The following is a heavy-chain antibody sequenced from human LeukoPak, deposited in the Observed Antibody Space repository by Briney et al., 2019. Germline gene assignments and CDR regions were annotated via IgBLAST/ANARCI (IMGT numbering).Heavy chain of an antibody. J-gene: IGHJ4*02. V-gene: IGHV4-39*07. CDR1: GGSIRSSYYY. CDR2: IYDSGST. D-gene: IGHD3-3*01. Sequence: PSETLSLTCTVSGGSIRSSYYYWGWIRQPPGKGLEWIGSIYDSGSTYYNPSLKSRVTISVDTSKNQFSLKLSSVTAADTAVYYCARVTTIFGVVILYYFDYWGQGTLVTVSS. CDR3: ARVTTIFGVVILYYFDY.